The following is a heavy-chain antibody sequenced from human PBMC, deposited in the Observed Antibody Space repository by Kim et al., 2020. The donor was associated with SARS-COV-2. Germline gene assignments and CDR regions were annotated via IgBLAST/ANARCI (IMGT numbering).Heavy chain of an antibody. J-gene: IGHJ4*02. CDR3: AMNYITMVRGVIQYYFDY. CDR1: GGSISSSSYY. V-gene: IGHV4-39*01. D-gene: IGHD3-10*01. Sequence: SETLSLTCTVSGGSISSSSYYWGWIRQPPGKGLEWIGSIYYSGSTYYNPSLKSRVTISVDTSKNQFSLKLSSVTAADTAVYYCAMNYITMVRGVIQYYFDYWGQGTLVTVSS. CDR2: IYYSGST.